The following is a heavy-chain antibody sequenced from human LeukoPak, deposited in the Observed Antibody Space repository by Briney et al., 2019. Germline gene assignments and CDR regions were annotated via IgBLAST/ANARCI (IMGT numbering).Heavy chain of an antibody. CDR3: ARDERRYCSDGSCYPGDY. J-gene: IGHJ4*02. CDR1: GLSFRDNY. Sequence: PGGSLRLSCAVSGLSFRDNYMSWIRQAPGKGLEWVSYISNTGSYTNYADSVKGRFTISRDDATNSLFLQMDSLRAEDTAFYYCARDERRYCSDGSCYPGDYWGQGTLVTVSS. D-gene: IGHD2-15*01. V-gene: IGHV3-11*05. CDR2: ISNTGSYT.